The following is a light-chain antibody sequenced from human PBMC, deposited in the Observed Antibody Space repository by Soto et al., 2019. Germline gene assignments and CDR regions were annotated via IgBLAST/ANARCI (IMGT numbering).Light chain of an antibody. V-gene: IGKV3-20*01. CDR3: QQYSALPMT. CDR2: GSS. J-gene: IGKJ5*01. Sequence: DIVLTQSPGTLSLSPGERATLSCRASRTLSPNYLAWCQQKPGHPPRLLIYGSSKRAPCIPDRFSGSGSGNDLTLTISRLEPDDFGVYFCQQYSALPMTFGQGTRLEIK. CDR1: RTLSPNY.